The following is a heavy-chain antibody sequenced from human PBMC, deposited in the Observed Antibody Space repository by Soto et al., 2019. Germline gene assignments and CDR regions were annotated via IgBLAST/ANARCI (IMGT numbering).Heavy chain of an antibody. CDR2: ISAYNGNT. D-gene: IGHD6-13*01. V-gene: IGHV1-18*01. CDR1: GYTFTSYG. Sequence: QVQLVQSGAEVKKPGASVKVSCKASGYTFTSYGISWVRQAPGQGLERMGWISAYNGNTNYAQKLQGRVTMTTDTSTSTAYMELRSLRSDDTAVYYCARDDQQPGVRCHFDYWGQGTLVTVSS. J-gene: IGHJ4*02. CDR3: ARDDQQPGVRCHFDY.